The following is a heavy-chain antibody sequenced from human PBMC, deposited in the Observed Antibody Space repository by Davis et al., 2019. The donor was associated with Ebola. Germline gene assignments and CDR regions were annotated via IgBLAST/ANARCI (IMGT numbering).Heavy chain of an antibody. J-gene: IGHJ5*02. V-gene: IGHV1-18*01. Sequence: ASVKVSCKASGYTFTSYGISWVRPAPGQGLEWMGWISAYNGNTNYAQKLQGRVTMTTDTSTSTAYMELRSLRSDDTAVYYCARGITMVRENNWFDPWGQGTLVTVSS. CDR1: GYTFTSYG. D-gene: IGHD3-10*01. CDR3: ARGITMVRENNWFDP. CDR2: ISAYNGNT.